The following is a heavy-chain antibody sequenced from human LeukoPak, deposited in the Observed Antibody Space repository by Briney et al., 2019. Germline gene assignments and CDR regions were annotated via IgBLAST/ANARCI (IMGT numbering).Heavy chain of an antibody. CDR2: IYYSGST. CDR3: ARHGAPLPIFGVVVQFDY. Sequence: SETLSLTCTVSGGSISSSSYFWGWIRQPPGKGLEWIGNIYYSGSTYYNPSLKSRVTISVDTSKNQFSLKLSSVTAADTAVYYCARHGAPLPIFGVVVQFDYWGQGTLVTVSS. CDR1: GGSISSSSYF. J-gene: IGHJ4*02. D-gene: IGHD3-3*01. V-gene: IGHV4-39*01.